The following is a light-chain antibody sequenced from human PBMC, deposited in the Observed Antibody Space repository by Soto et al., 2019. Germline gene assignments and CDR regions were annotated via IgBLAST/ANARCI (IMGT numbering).Light chain of an antibody. CDR1: QSVFYSSNNKNY. J-gene: IGKJ4*01. V-gene: IGKV4-1*01. CDR3: QQYYSTLSLT. CDR2: WAS. Sequence: DIVMTQSPDSLAVSLGERATINCKSSQSVFYSSNNKNYLAWYQQKPGQPPKLLIYWASTRESGVPDRFSGSGSGTDFTLTISSLQAEDVAVYHCQQYYSTLSLTFGGGTKVEIK.